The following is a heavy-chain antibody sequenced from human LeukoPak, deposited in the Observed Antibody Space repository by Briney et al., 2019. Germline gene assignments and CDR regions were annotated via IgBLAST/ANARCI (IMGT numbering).Heavy chain of an antibody. Sequence: GGSLRLSCVASGFSFSSYWMSWVRQAPGKGPKWVASIKQDGSEKFYVDSVKGRFTISKDNARNSLYLQINSLRAEDTAVYYCAREDHSKYEYWGQGTLVTVSS. J-gene: IGHJ4*02. V-gene: IGHV3-7*01. CDR3: AREDHSKYEY. D-gene: IGHD4-11*01. CDR1: GFSFSSYW. CDR2: IKQDGSEK.